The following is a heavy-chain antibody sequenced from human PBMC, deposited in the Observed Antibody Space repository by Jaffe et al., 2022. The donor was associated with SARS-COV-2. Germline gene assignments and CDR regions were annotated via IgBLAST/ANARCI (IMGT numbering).Heavy chain of an antibody. CDR2: INHSGST. CDR3: ARGHGNTSSSWFDP. CDR1: GGSFSGYY. V-gene: IGHV4-34*01. Sequence: QVQLQQWGAGLLKPSETLSLTCAVYGGSFSGYYWSWIRQPPGKGLEWIGEINHSGSTNYNPSLKSRVTISVDTSKNQFSLKLSSVTAADTAVYYCARGHGNTSSSWFDPWGQGTLVTVSS. J-gene: IGHJ5*02. D-gene: IGHD6-6*01.